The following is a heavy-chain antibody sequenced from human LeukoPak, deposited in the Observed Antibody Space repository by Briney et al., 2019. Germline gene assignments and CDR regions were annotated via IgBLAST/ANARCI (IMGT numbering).Heavy chain of an antibody. J-gene: IGHJ3*02. D-gene: IGHD3-16*01. CDR2: IDWDDDK. Sequence: SGPTLVNPTQTLTLTCTFSGFSLSTPGLCVAWIRQPPGKALESLSLIDWDDDKFYSTSLKTRLTISKDTSKNQVVLTMTNMDPVDTATYYCARILSVGDRGFDAFDIWGPGTMVTVSS. CDR1: GFSLSTPGLC. V-gene: IGHV2-70*01. CDR3: ARILSVGDRGFDAFDI.